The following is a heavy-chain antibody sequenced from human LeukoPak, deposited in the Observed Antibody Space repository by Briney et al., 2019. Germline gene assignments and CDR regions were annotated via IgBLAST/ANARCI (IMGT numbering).Heavy chain of an antibody. CDR1: GGTFSSYA. J-gene: IGHJ6*02. CDR2: IIPIFGTA. Sequence: SVKVSCKASGGTFSSYAISWVRQAPGQGLEWMGGIIPIFGTANYAQKFQGRVTITADESTSTAYMELSSLRSEDTAVYYCASTPPGRGYNYDIAPDLAGYGMDFWGQGTTVTVSS. V-gene: IGHV1-69*01. D-gene: IGHD5-18*01. CDR3: ASTPPGRGYNYDIAPDLAGYGMDF.